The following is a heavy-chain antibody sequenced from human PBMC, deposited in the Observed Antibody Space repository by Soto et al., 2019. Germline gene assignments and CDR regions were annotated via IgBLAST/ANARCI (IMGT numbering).Heavy chain of an antibody. CDR3: ARPYYYDSSGYYLGY. CDR2: IIPILGIA. D-gene: IGHD3-22*01. V-gene: IGHV1-69*02. Sequence: GASVKVSCKASGGTFSSYSISWVRQAPGQGLEWMGRIIPILGIANYAQKFQGRVTITADKSTSTAYMELSSLRSEDTAVYYCARPYYYDSSGYYLGYWGQGTLVNVSS. J-gene: IGHJ4*02. CDR1: GGTFSSYS.